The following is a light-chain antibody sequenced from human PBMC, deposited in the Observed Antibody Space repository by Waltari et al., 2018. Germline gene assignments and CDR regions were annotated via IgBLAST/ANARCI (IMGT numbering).Light chain of an antibody. J-gene: IGKJ2*01. Sequence: DIVMTQSPESLAVSLGERATLSCTASPSILHSSNNYNYLAWYQQKPDQPPTLLIYWASTRESGVPDRFSGSGSGTDFTLTVSSLQAEDVALYYCQQYYTSPYTFGQGTKLEIK. CDR2: WAS. CDR3: QQYYTSPYT. CDR1: PSILHSSNNYNY. V-gene: IGKV4-1*01.